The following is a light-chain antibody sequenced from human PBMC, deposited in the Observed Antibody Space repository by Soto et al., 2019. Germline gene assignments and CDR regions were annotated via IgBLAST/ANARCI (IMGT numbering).Light chain of an antibody. CDR2: GNN. CDR1: SSNIGAGYD. V-gene: IGLV1-40*01. CDR3: QSFDSSLNAVV. J-gene: IGLJ2*01. Sequence: QSVLTQPPSVSGAPGQRVTISCTGSSSNIGAGYDIHWYQQFPGTAPKLLIYGNNNRPSGVPDRFSGSKSGTSASLAITGLHSEDETDYYCQSFDSSLNAVVFGGGTKVTVL.